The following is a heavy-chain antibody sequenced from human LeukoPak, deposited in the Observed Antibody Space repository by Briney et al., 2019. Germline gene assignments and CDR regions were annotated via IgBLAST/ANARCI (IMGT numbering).Heavy chain of an antibody. CDR3: ARTPTPYCGGDCYDFDY. CDR1: GFTFSTYG. V-gene: IGHV3-21*01. CDR2: ISSSSSYI. Sequence: PGGSLRLSCAASGFTFSTYGMHWVRQAPGKGLEWVSSISSSSSYIYYADSVKGRFTISRDNAKNSLYLQMNSLRAEDTAVYYCARTPTPYCGGDCYDFDYWGQGTLVTVSS. J-gene: IGHJ4*02. D-gene: IGHD2-21*02.